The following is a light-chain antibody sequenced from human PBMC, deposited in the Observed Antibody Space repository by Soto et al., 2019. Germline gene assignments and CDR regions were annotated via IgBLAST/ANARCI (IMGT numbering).Light chain of an antibody. CDR3: QHYNSYPWT. Sequence: DIQMTQSPSILSASVGDRVTITCRASQSIVSWVAWYQQKPGRAPNLLIHKASHLESGVPSRFSGSGSGTEFTPTISSLQPGDFATYYCQHYNSYPWTFGQGTKVDIK. CDR1: QSIVSW. J-gene: IGKJ1*01. V-gene: IGKV1-5*03. CDR2: KAS.